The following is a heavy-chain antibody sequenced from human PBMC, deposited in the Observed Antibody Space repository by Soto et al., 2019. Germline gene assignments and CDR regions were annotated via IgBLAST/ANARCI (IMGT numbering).Heavy chain of an antibody. Sequence: AVMPRSKDSGYTNTGNSLLWRRQAPGQKLEWMGWINAGNGNTTFSPRFQGRVTIARDASASTAYMELSGLRSEDTAVYYCARPDTTFLDWYSPPTFHHWG. D-gene: IGHD3-3*02. CDR2: INAGNGNT. V-gene: IGHV1-3*01. CDR1: GYTNTGNS. CDR3: ARPDTTFLDWYSPPTFHH. J-gene: IGHJ1*01.